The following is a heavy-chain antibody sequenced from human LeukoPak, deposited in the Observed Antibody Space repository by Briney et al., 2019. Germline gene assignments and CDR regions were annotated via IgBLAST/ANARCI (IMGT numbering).Heavy chain of an antibody. CDR3: ARDPGVVVAVSEYYYGMDV. D-gene: IGHD2-15*01. CDR2: ISSSGSTI. J-gene: IGHJ6*02. V-gene: IGHV3-48*03. CDR1: GFTFSSYE. Sequence: GGPLRLSCAASGFTFSSYEMNWVRQAPGKGLEWVSYISSSGSTIYYADSVKGRFTISRDNAKNSLYLQMNSLRAEDTAVYYCARDPGVVVAVSEYYYGMDVWGQGTTVTVSS.